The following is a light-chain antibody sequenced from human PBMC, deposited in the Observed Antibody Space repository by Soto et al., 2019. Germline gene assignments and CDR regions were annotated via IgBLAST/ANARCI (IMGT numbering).Light chain of an antibody. J-gene: IGLJ2*01. Sequence: QSVLTQPPSASVTRGQRITIAWSGSSSNIGSHTVNWHQQVPGTAPKLLIYSNNERPSGVPDRFSGSKSGTSASLAISGLQSGDEADYYCAAWDDSLNGVIFGGGTKVTVL. CDR2: SNN. V-gene: IGLV1-44*01. CDR3: AAWDDSLNGVI. CDR1: SSNIGSHT.